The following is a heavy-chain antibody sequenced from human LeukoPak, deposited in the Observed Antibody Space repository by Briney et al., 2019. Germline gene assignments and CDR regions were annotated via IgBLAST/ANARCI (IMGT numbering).Heavy chain of an antibody. CDR1: GYTFTSYD. CDR3: ARASRVRGVIFYYYYYMDV. D-gene: IGHD3-10*01. Sequence: GSVKVSCKASGYTFTSYDINWVRQATGQGLEWMGWMNPNSGNTGYAQKFQGRVTMTRNTSISTAYMELSSLRSEDTAVYYCARASRVRGVIFYYYYYMDVWGKGTTVTISS. V-gene: IGHV1-8*02. CDR2: MNPNSGNT. J-gene: IGHJ6*03.